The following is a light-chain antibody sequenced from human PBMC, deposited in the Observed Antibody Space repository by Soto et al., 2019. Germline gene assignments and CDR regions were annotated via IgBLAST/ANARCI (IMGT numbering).Light chain of an antibody. CDR2: AAS. V-gene: IGKV1-17*01. CDR3: LQHNSYPPT. Sequence: DIQMTQSPSSLSASVGDRVTITCRASQGINGALGWYQQKPGQAPKRLIYAASSLHSGVPSRFSGSGSGTEFTLTISSLQPEDFATYYCLQHNSYPPTFGQGTKVEIK. J-gene: IGKJ1*01. CDR1: QGINGA.